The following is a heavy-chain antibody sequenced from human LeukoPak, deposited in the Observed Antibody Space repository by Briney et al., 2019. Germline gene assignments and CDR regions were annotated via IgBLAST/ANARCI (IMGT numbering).Heavy chain of an antibody. CDR1: GGSISSGGYS. CDR2: IYHSGST. D-gene: IGHD3-10*01. Sequence: SQTLSLTCAVSGGSISSGGYSWSWIRQPPGKGLEWIGYIYHSGSTYYNPSLKSRVTISVDRSKNQFSLKLSSVTAADTAVYYCAREGRTMVRGVIMVAGIDYWGQGTLVTVSS. CDR3: AREGRTMVRGVIMVAGIDY. J-gene: IGHJ4*02. V-gene: IGHV4-30-2*01.